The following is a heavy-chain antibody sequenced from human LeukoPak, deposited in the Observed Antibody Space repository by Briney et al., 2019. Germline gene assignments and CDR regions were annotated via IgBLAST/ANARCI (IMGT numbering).Heavy chain of an antibody. D-gene: IGHD2-2*01. V-gene: IGHV1-2*02. CDR1: GYTFTGYY. CDR3: ASYPRYSSTPPFDY. Sequence: ASVKVSCKASGYTFTGYYMHSVRQAPGQGLEWMGWINPNTGETNSAQKFQGRVTMTRDTTINTAYMELTRLTSDDTAVYYCASYPRYSSTPPFDYWGQGTLVTVSS. J-gene: IGHJ4*02. CDR2: INPNTGET.